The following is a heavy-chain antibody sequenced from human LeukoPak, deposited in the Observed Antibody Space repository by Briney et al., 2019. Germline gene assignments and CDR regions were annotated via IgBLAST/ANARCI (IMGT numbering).Heavy chain of an antibody. Sequence: PSETLSLTCAVYGGSFSGYYWSWIRQPPGKGLEWIGEINHSGSTYYNPSLKSRVTISVDRSKNQFSLKLSSVTAADTAVYYCAGGEGGSGRHNFDYWGQGTLVTVSS. CDR2: INHSGST. CDR3: AGGEGGSGRHNFDY. CDR1: GGSFSGYY. J-gene: IGHJ4*02. V-gene: IGHV4-34*01. D-gene: IGHD3-10*01.